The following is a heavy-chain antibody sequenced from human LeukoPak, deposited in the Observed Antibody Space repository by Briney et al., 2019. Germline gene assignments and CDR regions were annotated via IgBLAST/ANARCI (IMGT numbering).Heavy chain of an antibody. Sequence: PGGSLRLSCAASGFTFTTYAMSWVRQAPGKGLEWVSGVSDTGDRTYYADSVKGRFTISRDNSKNTLYLHMESLRADDTAVYYCAQGGGSGFDNWGQGTLVTVSS. V-gene: IGHV3-23*01. J-gene: IGHJ4*02. D-gene: IGHD3-10*01. CDR2: VSDTGDRT. CDR3: AQGGGSGFDN. CDR1: GFTFTTYA.